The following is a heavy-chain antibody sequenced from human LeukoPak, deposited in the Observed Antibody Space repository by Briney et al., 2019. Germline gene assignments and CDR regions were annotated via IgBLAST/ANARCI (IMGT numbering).Heavy chain of an antibody. Sequence: PGGSLRLSCAASGFTFSSSAVHWVRQAPGKGLEWVAVISYDGSNKYYAGSVKGRFTISRDNSKNTLYLQMNSLRAEDTAVYYCARDGYGLDTPMVSTIFDYWGQGTLVTVSS. CDR2: ISYDGSNK. V-gene: IGHV3-30-3*01. J-gene: IGHJ4*02. CDR3: ARDGYGLDTPMVSTIFDY. D-gene: IGHD5-18*01. CDR1: GFTFSSSA.